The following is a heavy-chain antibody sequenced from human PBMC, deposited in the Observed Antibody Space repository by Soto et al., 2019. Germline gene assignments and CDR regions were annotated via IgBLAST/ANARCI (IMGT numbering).Heavy chain of an antibody. D-gene: IGHD6-19*01. CDR2: MNPNSGNT. CDR1: GYTFTSYD. J-gene: IGHJ6*02. V-gene: IGHV1-8*01. CDR3: ARAMAGSDYYYGMDV. Sequence: QVQLVQSGAEVKKPGASVKVSCKASGYTFTSYDINWVRQAAGQGLEWMGWMNPNSGNTGYAQKFQGRVTMTRNTSISTAYMELRSLRSEDTAVYYCARAMAGSDYYYGMDVWGQGTTVTVSS.